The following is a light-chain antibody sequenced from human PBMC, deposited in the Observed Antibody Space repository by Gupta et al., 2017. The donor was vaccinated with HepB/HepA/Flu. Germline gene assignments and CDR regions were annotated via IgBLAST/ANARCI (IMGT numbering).Light chain of an antibody. V-gene: IGKV1-9*01. CDR1: QGISNY. Sequence: DIQLTQSPSFLSASVGDRVTITCRASQGISNYLAWYQQKPGKAPKLLIYAASTLQSEVPSRFSGSGSGTEFTLTISRLQPEDFATYYCKQINSYPITFGQGTRLEIK. J-gene: IGKJ5*01. CDR3: KQINSYPIT. CDR2: AAS.